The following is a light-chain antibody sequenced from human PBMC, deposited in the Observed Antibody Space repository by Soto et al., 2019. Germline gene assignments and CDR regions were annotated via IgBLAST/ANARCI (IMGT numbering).Light chain of an antibody. CDR3: QQYNNWSPYT. CDR2: GAS. CDR1: QSVSSN. Sequence: EIVMTQSPATLSVSPGERATLSCRASQSVSSNFAWYQQKPGQAPRLLIYGASTRATGIPARFSGSGSGTEFTLTISSIQSEDDAVYYCQQYNNWSPYTFGQGTKLEIK. V-gene: IGKV3-15*01. J-gene: IGKJ2*01.